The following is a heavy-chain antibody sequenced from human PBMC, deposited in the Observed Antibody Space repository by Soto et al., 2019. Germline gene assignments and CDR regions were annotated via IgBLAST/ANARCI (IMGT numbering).Heavy chain of an antibody. Sequence: GGSLTLSCAASGFTFGDYWMSWVRQPPGKGLEWVAHMEKDGSEKYYVDSVKGRFTVSRDNTKNSLYLQMNSLRAEDTAVYYCAKLGSGYYTGLYFDYWGPGTLVTVSS. J-gene: IGHJ4*02. V-gene: IGHV3-7*03. CDR2: MEKDGSEK. D-gene: IGHD3-3*01. CDR1: GFTFGDYW. CDR3: AKLGSGYYTGLYFDY.